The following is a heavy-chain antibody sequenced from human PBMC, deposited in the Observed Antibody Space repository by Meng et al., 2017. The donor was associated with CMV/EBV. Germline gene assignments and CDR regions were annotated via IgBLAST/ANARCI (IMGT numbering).Heavy chain of an antibody. Sequence: FPFNSYGMHWVRQAPGKGLEWVAVISYDGSNKYYADSVKGRFTISRDNSKNTLSLQMSSLRAEDTAMYYCAKDSQLLFGMGYYGMDVWGQGTTVTVSS. CDR1: FPFNSYG. CDR2: ISYDGSNK. D-gene: IGHD2-2*01. V-gene: IGHV3-30*18. CDR3: AKDSQLLFGMGYYGMDV. J-gene: IGHJ6*02.